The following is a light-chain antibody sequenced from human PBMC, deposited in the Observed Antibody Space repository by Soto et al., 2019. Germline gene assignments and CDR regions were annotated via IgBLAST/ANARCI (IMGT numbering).Light chain of an antibody. Sequence: QSALTQPASVSGSPGQSITISCTGTISDVGSYNLVSWYQHHPGKAPKLIIYEVTRRPSGVSDRFSGSRSGNRASLTIFGLQAEDEADYYCCSYAGSAYVLFGGGTQLTVL. CDR1: ISDVGSYNL. CDR2: EVT. V-gene: IGLV2-23*02. J-gene: IGLJ3*02. CDR3: CSYAGSAYVL.